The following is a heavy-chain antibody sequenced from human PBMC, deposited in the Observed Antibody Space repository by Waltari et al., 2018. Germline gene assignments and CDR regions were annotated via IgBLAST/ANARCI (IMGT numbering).Heavy chain of an antibody. D-gene: IGHD2-2*01. J-gene: IGHJ3*01. Sequence: EVQLVESGEGLVQPGGSLRLSCKASGCHFGPEYMHWARQRPGKGLEWLSIITTFGTEGYAASVKGRFTIFRDDAKNTLYLQMNSLTAEDTAVYYCARDMPDVHNAFDFWGPGATVIVSS. CDR3: ARDMPDVHNAFDF. CDR1: GCHFGPEY. CDR2: ITTFGTE. V-gene: IGHV3-74*01.